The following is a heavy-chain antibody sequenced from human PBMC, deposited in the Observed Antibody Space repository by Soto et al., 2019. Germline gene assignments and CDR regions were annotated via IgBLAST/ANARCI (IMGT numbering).Heavy chain of an antibody. CDR2: VSPSPSDV. Sequence: SLKISSQGTGYRCASSWVGWLRHDPGKVLEWMGHVSPSPSDVRYSPAFQGQVSISADTSINTAYLQLLNLKASDTAIYYCTKGATSPFASWGKGTRVTVS. J-gene: IGHJ1*01. V-gene: IGHV5-51*01. CDR1: GYRCASSW. D-gene: IGHD2-21*01. CDR3: TKGATSPFAS.